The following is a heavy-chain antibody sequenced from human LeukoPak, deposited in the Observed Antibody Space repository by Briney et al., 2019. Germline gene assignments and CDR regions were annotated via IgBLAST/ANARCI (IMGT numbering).Heavy chain of an antibody. J-gene: IGHJ5*02. Sequence: ASVNVSCKASGYXFTSYYIHWVRPAPGQGHEWLGLINPSGGSTSYAQKFQGRVTMTRDTSTRTVYVELSSLRSEDTAVYYCARESDSGYSSSFNWFDPWGQGTLVTVSS. D-gene: IGHD6-19*01. CDR1: GYXFTSYY. CDR2: INPSGGST. V-gene: IGHV1-46*01. CDR3: ARESDSGYSSSFNWFDP.